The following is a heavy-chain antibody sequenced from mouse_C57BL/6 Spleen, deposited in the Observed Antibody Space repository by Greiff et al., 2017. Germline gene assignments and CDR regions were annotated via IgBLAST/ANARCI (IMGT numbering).Heavy chain of an antibody. D-gene: IGHD4-1*01. V-gene: IGHV1-82*01. Sequence: LVESGPELVKPGASVKISCKASGYAFSSSWMNWVKQRPGKGLEWIGRIYPGDGDTNYNGKFKGKATLTADKSSSTAYMQLSSLTSEDSAVYFCARELAYYAMDYWGQGTSVTVSS. J-gene: IGHJ4*01. CDR2: IYPGDGDT. CDR1: GYAFSSSW. CDR3: ARELAYYAMDY.